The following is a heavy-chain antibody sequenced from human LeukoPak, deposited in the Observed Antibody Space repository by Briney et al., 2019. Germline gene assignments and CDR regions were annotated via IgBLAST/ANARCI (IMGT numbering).Heavy chain of an antibody. CDR2: ISAYNGNT. D-gene: IGHD3-3*01. CDR1: GYTFTGYG. J-gene: IGHJ4*02. Sequence: GASVKASCKASGYTFTGYGISWVRQAPGQGLEWMGWISAYNGNTNYAQKLQGRVTMTTDTSTSTAYMELRSLRSDDTAVYYCARGVSYYDFWSGYYTYYFDYWGQGTLVTVSS. CDR3: ARGVSYYDFWSGYYTYYFDY. V-gene: IGHV1-18*01.